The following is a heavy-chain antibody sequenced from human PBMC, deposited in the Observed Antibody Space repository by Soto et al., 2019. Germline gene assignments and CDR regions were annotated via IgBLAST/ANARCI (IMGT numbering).Heavy chain of an antibody. CDR1: SASIITEQR. CDR2: IHHSGGT. V-gene: IGHV4-4*02. Sequence: QMQLQESGPGLVKPSETLSLTCAVSSASIITEQRWTWVRQPPGKGLEWIGEIHHSGGTNNNPSLRSRVPMSIAKSKNQFSLNLNSVTAAGTALYYCARSFGWYAIDHWGQGTLVIVSS. J-gene: IGHJ4*02. D-gene: IGHD6-19*01. CDR3: ARSFGWYAIDH.